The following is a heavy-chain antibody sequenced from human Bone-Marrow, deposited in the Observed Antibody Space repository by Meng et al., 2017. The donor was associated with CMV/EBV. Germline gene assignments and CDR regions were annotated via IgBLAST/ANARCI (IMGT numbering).Heavy chain of an antibody. Sequence: GGSLRLSCAASGFTFSSYWMHWVRQAPGKGLVWVSRINSDGSSTSYADSVKGRFTISRDNAKNTLYLQMNSLRAEDTAVYYCARVYCSSTSCYKSSYGMDVWGQGTTVTVSS. J-gene: IGHJ6*02. CDR2: INSDGSST. V-gene: IGHV3-74*01. CDR1: GFTFSSYW. CDR3: ARVYCSSTSCYKSSYGMDV. D-gene: IGHD2-2*02.